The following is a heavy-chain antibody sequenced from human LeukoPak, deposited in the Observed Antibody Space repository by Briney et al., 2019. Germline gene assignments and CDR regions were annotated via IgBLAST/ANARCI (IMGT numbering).Heavy chain of an antibody. V-gene: IGHV1-18*04. CDR1: GYTFMAYG. D-gene: IGHD7-27*01. Sequence: ASVKLSCKASGYTFMAYGISWVRQAPGQGLEWMGWISAYNGNTNYAEMFQGRVTMTTDTSTATVNVELRSLRSDDTAVYYCARDRCHWGSCVWGSFDFWGQGTMVTVSS. CDR3: ARDRCHWGSCVWGSFDF. J-gene: IGHJ3*01. CDR2: ISAYNGNT.